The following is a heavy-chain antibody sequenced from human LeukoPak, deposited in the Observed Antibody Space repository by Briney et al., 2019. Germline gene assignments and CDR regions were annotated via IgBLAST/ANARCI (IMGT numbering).Heavy chain of an antibody. CDR2: INQDGGDK. Sequence: GGSLRHSCAASGFTFRRYWMIYVGQAPGRRLEWVANINQDGGDKYHADSVKGRFTISRDNAKNSLYLQMNSLRAEDTAVYYCARDHDGKDYWGQGTLVTVSS. CDR3: ARDHDGKDY. J-gene: IGHJ4*02. V-gene: IGHV3-7*01. CDR1: GFTFRRYW.